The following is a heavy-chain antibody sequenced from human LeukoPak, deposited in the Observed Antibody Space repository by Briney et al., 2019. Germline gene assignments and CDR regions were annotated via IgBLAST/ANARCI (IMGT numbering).Heavy chain of an antibody. Sequence: GGSLRLSCAASGFTFSSYWMSWVRQAPGKGLEWVANIKQDGSEKYYVDSVEGRFTISRDNAKNSLYLQMNSLRAEDTAVYYCARVDLACSSTSCYSFMDYWGQGTLVTVSS. J-gene: IGHJ4*02. CDR3: ARVDLACSSTSCYSFMDY. CDR1: GFTFSSYW. CDR2: IKQDGSEK. D-gene: IGHD2-2*01. V-gene: IGHV3-7*01.